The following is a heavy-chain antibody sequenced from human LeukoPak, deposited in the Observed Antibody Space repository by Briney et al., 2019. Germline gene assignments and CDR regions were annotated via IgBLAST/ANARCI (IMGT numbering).Heavy chain of an antibody. CDR3: ARDQFGVVSDYYFDY. CDR2: ISAYNGNT. J-gene: IGHJ4*02. V-gene: IGHV1-18*01. CDR1: GYTFTSYG. Sequence: GASVKVSCKASGYTFTSYGISWVRQAPGQGLEWMGWISAYNGNTNYAQKLQGRVTMTRDTSTSTVYMELSSLRSEDTAVYYCARDQFGVVSDYYFDYWGQGTLVTVSS. D-gene: IGHD3-3*01.